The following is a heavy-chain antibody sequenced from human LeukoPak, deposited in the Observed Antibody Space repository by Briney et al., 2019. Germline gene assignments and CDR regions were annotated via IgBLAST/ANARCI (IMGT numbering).Heavy chain of an antibody. D-gene: IGHD2-2*01. CDR2: IYYSGST. J-gene: IGHJ4*02. CDR3: ARCYSSTSCYFDY. CDR1: GGSISSYY. Sequence: SETLSLTCTVSGGSISSYYWSWIRQPPGKGLEWIGYIYYSGSTNYNPSLKSRVTISVDTSKNQFSLKLSSVTAADTAVYYCARCYSSTSCYFDYWGQGTLVTVSS. V-gene: IGHV4-59*08.